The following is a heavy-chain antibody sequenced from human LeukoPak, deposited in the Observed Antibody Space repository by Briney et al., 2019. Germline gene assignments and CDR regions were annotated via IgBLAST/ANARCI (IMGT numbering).Heavy chain of an antibody. CDR3: ARDSSIAVAEPDAFDI. D-gene: IGHD6-19*01. V-gene: IGHV3-21*01. Sequence: GGSLRLSCAATGFTFSSYSMNWVRQAPGKGLEWVSSISSSSSYIYYADSVKGRFTISRDNAKNSLYLQMNSLRAEDTAVYYCARDSSIAVAEPDAFDIWGQGTMVTVSS. J-gene: IGHJ3*02. CDR1: GFTFSSYS. CDR2: ISSSSSYI.